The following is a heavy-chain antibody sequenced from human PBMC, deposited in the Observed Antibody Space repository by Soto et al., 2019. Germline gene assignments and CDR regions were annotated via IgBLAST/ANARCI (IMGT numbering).Heavy chain of an antibody. V-gene: IGHV4-59*01. CDR3: ASSNIAAAGFYYYGMDV. J-gene: IGHJ6*02. CDR1: DGSISSYY. Sequence: PSVTLCLTCTVSDGSISSYYWSWIRQPPGKGLEWIGYIYYSGSTNYNPSLKSRVTISVDTSKNQFSLKLSSVTAADTAVYYCASSNIAAAGFYYYGMDVWGRGTTVTVSS. CDR2: IYYSGST. D-gene: IGHD6-13*01.